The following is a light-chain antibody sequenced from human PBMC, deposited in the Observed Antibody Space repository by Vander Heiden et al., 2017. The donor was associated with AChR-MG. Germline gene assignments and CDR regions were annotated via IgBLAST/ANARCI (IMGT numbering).Light chain of an antibody. CDR2: SNN. CDR1: SSTIGSNT. J-gene: IGLJ2*01. CDR3: AAWDDSLNVV. Sequence: QSVLTQPPSASGTPGQRVTISCSGSSSTIGSNTVNWYQQLTGTAPKLLIYSNNQRPSGVPDRFSGSKSGTSASLAISGLQSEDEADYYCAAWDDSLNVVFGGGTKLTVL. V-gene: IGLV1-44*01.